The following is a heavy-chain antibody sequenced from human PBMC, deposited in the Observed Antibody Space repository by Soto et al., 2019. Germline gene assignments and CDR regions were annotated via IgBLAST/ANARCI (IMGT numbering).Heavy chain of an antibody. J-gene: IGHJ6*03. CDR1: GFTFSSYS. CDR2: ISSSSTI. V-gene: IGHV3-48*02. CDR3: AREYRYSSSLRDNYYYYYYMDV. Sequence: GGSLRLSCAASGFTFSSYSMNWVRQAPGKGLEWVSYISSSSTIYHADSVKGRFTISRDNAKNSLYLQMNSLRDEDTAVYYCAREYRYSSSLRDNYYYYYYMDVWGKGTTVTVSS. D-gene: IGHD6-13*01.